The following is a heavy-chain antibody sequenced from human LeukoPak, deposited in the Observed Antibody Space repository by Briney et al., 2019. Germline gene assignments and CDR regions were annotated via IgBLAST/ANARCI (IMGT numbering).Heavy chain of an antibody. CDR1: GFTFSSYS. D-gene: IGHD2-2*01. V-gene: IGHV3-30*04. Sequence: GGSLRLSCVVSGFTFSSYSMHWVRQAPGKGLEWVAVTLYDGRNEYYADSVKGRFTISRDNSKNTLYLQMNSLRAEDTAVYYCAKDGYCSSTSCYYFDYWGQGTLVTVSS. CDR2: TLYDGRNE. J-gene: IGHJ4*02. CDR3: AKDGYCSSTSCYYFDY.